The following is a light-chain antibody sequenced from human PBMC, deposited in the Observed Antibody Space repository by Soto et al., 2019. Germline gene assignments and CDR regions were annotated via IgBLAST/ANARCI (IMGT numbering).Light chain of an antibody. CDR2: DAS. CDR3: QQYNDDWT. V-gene: IGKV1-5*01. J-gene: IGKJ1*01. Sequence: DIQMTQSPSTLSASVGDRVTITCRASQSVSTWLAWYQQKPGKAPNLLIYDASSLGSVVPSRFSGSGSGTEFTLIISGLQPDDVATYYLQQYNDDWTFGQGTKVEIK. CDR1: QSVSTW.